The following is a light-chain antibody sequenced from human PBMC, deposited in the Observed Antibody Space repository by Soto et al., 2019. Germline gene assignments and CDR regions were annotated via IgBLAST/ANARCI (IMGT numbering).Light chain of an antibody. CDR3: AAWDDSLNGAV. V-gene: IGLV1-44*01. Sequence: QSVLTHPPSASGTPGQRVTISCSGSSSNIGSNAVNWYQQLPGTAPKVLIYSNNQRPSGVPDRFSGSKSGTSASLAISGLQSEDEADYYCAAWDDSLNGAVFGGGTKLTVL. CDR2: SNN. CDR1: SSNIGSNA. J-gene: IGLJ2*01.